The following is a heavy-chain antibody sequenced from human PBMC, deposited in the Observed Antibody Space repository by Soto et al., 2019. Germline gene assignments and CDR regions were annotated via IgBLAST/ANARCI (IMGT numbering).Heavy chain of an antibody. J-gene: IGHJ6*03. CDR3: ARHGATVDYYYYYMDV. D-gene: IGHD4-17*01. Sequence: VSGGXXSXXYXXXXXXXXXKGLEWIGYIYYSGSTNYNPSLKSRVTISVDTSKNQFSLKLSSVTAADTAVYYCARHGATVDYYYYYMDVWGKGTTVTVSS. CDR1: GGXXSXXY. V-gene: IGHV4-59*08. CDR2: IYYSGST.